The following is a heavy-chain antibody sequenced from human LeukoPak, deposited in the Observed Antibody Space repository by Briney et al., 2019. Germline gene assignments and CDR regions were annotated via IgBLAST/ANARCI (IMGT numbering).Heavy chain of an antibody. CDR1: GYSISSGYY. J-gene: IGHJ4*02. D-gene: IGHD3-10*01. Sequence: SETLSLTCTVSGYSISSGYYWGWIRQPPGKGLEWIGSIYHSGSTYYNPSLKSRVTISVDTSKNQFSLKLSSVTAADTAVYYCASSGFDYWGQGTLVTVSS. V-gene: IGHV4-38-2*02. CDR2: IYHSGST. CDR3: ASSGFDY.